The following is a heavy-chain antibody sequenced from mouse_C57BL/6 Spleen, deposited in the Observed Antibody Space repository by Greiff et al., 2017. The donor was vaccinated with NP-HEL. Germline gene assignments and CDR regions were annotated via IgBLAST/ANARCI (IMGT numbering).Heavy chain of an antibody. D-gene: IGHD1-1*01. J-gene: IGHJ2*01. CDR3: ARGYYYGSLYYFDY. CDR2: IYPGDGDT. Sequence: VKVVESGPELVKPGASVKISCKASGYAFSSSWMNWVKQRPGKGLEWIGRIYPGDGDTNYNGKFKGKATLTADKSSSTAYMQLSSLTSEYSAVYFCARGYYYGSLYYFDYWGQGTTLTVSS. V-gene: IGHV1-82*01. CDR1: GYAFSSSW.